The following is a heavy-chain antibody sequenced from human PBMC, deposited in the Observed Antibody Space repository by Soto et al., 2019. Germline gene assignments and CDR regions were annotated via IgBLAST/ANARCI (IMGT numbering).Heavy chain of an antibody. V-gene: IGHV4-31*03. CDR3: ARDRGGYGDLHPIDY. J-gene: IGHJ4*02. Sequence: QVQLQESGPGLVKPSQTLSLTCTVSGGSISSGGYYWSWIRQHPGKGLEWIGYIYYSGSTYYNPCLKSRVTISVDTSKNQFSLKLSSVTAADTAVYYCARDRGGYGDLHPIDYWGQGTLVTVSS. CDR1: GGSISSGGYY. CDR2: IYYSGST. D-gene: IGHD4-17*01.